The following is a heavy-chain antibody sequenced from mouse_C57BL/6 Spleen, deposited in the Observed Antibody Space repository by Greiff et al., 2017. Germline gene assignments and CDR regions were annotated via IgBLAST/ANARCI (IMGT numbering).Heavy chain of an antibody. Sequence: EVQLQQSGPVLVKPGASVKMSCKASGYTFTDYYMNWVKQSHGKSLEWIGVINPYNGGTSYNQKFKGKATLTVDKSSSTAYMELNSLTSEDSAVYYCASSYDYDPWFAYWGQGTLVTVSA. D-gene: IGHD2-4*01. J-gene: IGHJ3*01. V-gene: IGHV1-19*01. CDR2: INPYNGGT. CDR3: ASSYDYDPWFAY. CDR1: GYTFTDYY.